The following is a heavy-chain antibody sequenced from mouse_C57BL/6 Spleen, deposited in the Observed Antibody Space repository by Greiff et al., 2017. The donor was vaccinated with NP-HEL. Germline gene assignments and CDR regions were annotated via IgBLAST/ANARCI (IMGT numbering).Heavy chain of an antibody. CDR1: GFTFSDYG. J-gene: IGHJ3*01. D-gene: IGHD3-2*02. V-gene: IGHV5-17*01. CDR2: ISSGSSTI. Sequence: EVKVVESGGGLVKPGGSLKLSCAASGFTFSDYGMHWVRQAPEKGLEWVAYISSGSSTIYYADTVKGRFTISRDNAKNTLFLQMTSLRSEDTAMYYCAKTAQASYWGQGTLVTVSA. CDR3: AKTAQASY.